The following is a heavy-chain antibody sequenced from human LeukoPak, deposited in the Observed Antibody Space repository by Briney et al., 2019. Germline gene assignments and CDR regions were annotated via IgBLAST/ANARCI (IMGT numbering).Heavy chain of an antibody. V-gene: IGHV1-69-2*01. CDR3: ARDHEERGPYLDL. CDR1: GYPFSDYY. CDR2: IDPVDGET. D-gene: IGHD3-10*01. J-gene: IGHJ4*02. Sequence: ASVKVSCKASGYPFSDYYIHWVQEAPGKGLEWMGRIDPVDGETTYAESFQGRVTFTADRSTYTIYMELHSLTFADRAVYYCARDHEERGPYLDLWGQGTQVIVSS.